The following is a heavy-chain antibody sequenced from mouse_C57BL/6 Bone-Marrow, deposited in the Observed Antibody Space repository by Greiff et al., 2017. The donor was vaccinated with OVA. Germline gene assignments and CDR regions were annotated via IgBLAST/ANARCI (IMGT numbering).Heavy chain of an antibody. CDR3: ASYYGSSPWYFDV. J-gene: IGHJ1*03. V-gene: IGHV1-59*01. CDR1: GYTFTSYW. Sequence: QVQLKESGAELVRPGTSVKLSCKASGYTFTSYWMHWVKQRPGQGLEWIGVIDPSDSYTNYNQKLKGKATLTVDTSSSTAYMQLSSLTSEDSAVYYCASYYGSSPWYFDVWGTGTTVTVSS. CDR2: IDPSDSYT. D-gene: IGHD1-1*01.